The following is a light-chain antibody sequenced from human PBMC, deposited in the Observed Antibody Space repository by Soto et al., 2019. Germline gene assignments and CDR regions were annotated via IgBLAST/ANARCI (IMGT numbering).Light chain of an antibody. J-gene: IGKJ1*01. Sequence: IVLTQSPGTLSLSPGERATLYCRTSQSVSSSYLAWYQQKPGQAPRLLIYGASSRATGIPDRFTGSGSGTDFTLTISSLQPDDFATYYCQQYNSYSATFGQGTKVDIK. V-gene: IGKV3-20*01. CDR2: GAS. CDR3: QQYNSYSAT. CDR1: QSVSSSY.